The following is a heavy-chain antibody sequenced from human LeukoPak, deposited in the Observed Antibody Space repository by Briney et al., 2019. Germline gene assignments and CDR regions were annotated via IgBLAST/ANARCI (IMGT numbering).Heavy chain of an antibody. D-gene: IGHD3-22*01. J-gene: IGHJ4*02. CDR3: ARGMSATSGYLELEY. CDR1: GFTVSSND. Sequence: GGSLRLSCAASGFTVSSNDMSWVRQSPGKGLEWVSAISGSGGNTYSADSVKGRCTISRDNSLQTLFLHMNSLRAEDTAVYYCARGMSATSGYLELEYWGQGALVTVST. V-gene: IGHV3-23*01. CDR2: ISGSGGNT.